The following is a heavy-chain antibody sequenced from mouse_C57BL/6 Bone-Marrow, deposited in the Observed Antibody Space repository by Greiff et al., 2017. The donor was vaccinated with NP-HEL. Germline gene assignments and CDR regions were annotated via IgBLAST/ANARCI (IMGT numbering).Heavy chain of an antibody. V-gene: IGHV1-69*01. Sequence: VQLQQPGAELVMPGASVKLSCKASGYTFTSYWMHWVKQRPGQGLEWIGEIDPSDSYTNYNQKFKGKSTLTVDKSSSTAYMQLSSLTSEDSAVYYWAATVVATYYAMDYWGQGTSVTVSS. CDR1: GYTFTSYW. CDR2: IDPSDSYT. CDR3: AATVVATYYAMDY. J-gene: IGHJ4*01. D-gene: IGHD1-1*01.